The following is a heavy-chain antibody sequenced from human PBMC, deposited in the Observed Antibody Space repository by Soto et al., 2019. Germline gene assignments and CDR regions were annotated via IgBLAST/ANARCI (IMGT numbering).Heavy chain of an antibody. CDR3: ARHDGFISGWIFDY. V-gene: IGHV4-39*01. J-gene: IGHJ4*01. CDR1: GGSISSGGYS. D-gene: IGHD6-19*01. Sequence: SETLSLTCAVSGGSISSGGYSWGWIRQPPGKSLEWIGTIHSHGNTYSNPSLKSRVTISVDTSNNQLSLKLRSVTAADTAAYYCARHDGFISGWIFDYWGHGTLVTVSS. CDR2: IHSHGNT.